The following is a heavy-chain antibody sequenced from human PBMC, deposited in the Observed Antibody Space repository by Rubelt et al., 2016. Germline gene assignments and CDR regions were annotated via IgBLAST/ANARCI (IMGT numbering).Heavy chain of an antibody. Sequence: QVQLQQWGAGLLKPSETLSLTCAVYGGSFSGYYWSWIRQPPGTGLEWIGEINHRGRPNYNPSSRGRVTISVVRSKNQFSLKLGSVTAGDTAVYYCAGASYGSDTKMGYWGQGTLVTVSS. CDR2: INHRGRP. J-gene: IGHJ4*02. CDR3: AGASYGSDTKMGY. D-gene: IGHD3-10*01. V-gene: IGHV4-34*01. CDR1: GGSFSGYY.